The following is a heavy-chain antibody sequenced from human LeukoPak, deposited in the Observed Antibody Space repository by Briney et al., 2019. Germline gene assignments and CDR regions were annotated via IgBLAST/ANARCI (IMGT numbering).Heavy chain of an antibody. V-gene: IGHV4-61*02. CDR3: ARASDYGDYGRWFDP. J-gene: IGHJ5*02. CDR1: GGSISSGSYY. CDR2: IYTSGST. Sequence: PSETLSLTCTVSGGSISSGSYYWSWIRQPAGKGLEWIGRIYTSGSTNYNPSLKSRVTISVDTSKNQFSLKLSSVTAADTAVYYCARASDYGDYGRWFDPWGQGTLVTVSS. D-gene: IGHD4-17*01.